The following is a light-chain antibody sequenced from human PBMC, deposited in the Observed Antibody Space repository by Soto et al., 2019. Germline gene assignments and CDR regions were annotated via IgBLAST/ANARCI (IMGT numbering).Light chain of an antibody. V-gene: IGKV3-11*01. CDR2: DAS. Sequence: EIVWTQSPATLSLSPGERATLSCRASQSVSSYLAWYQQKPVQAPRLLIYDASNRATGIPARFSGSGSGTDFTLTISSLEPEDFAVYYCQQRSNWPLLTFGGGTKVEIK. CDR1: QSVSSY. J-gene: IGKJ4*01. CDR3: QQRSNWPLLT.